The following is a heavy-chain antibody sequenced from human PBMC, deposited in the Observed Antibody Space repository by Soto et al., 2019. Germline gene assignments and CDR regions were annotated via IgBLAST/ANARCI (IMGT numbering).Heavy chain of an antibody. CDR1: GYSLSDFG. CDR3: ARSDYYEDTGTFEN. D-gene: IGHD4-17*01. CDR2: ISGKNGNT. J-gene: IGHJ4*02. Sequence: QVHLGQSGGELKKPGASVKVAGKASGYSLSDFGITWARQATGQGLEWMGWISGKNGNTNYAPKFQGRVTLTADTSTSTAYMEMRALTSDDTGIYYCARSDYYEDTGTFENWGQGTPVTVSS. V-gene: IGHV1-18*04.